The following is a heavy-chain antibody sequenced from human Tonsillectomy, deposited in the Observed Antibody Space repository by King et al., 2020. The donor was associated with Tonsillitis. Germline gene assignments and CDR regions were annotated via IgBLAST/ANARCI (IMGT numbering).Heavy chain of an antibody. CDR1: GFTFNNYA. J-gene: IGHJ4*02. Sequence: VQLVESGGGVVQPGRSLRLSCAASGFTFNNYALHWVRQAPGKGLEWVAIISYDGSNEYYSDSVKGRFTISRYNPKNTLYLQMNSLRAEDTAVYYSARDLLLNSMDSAPFDYWGQGTLVTVSS. D-gene: IGHD5-18*01. CDR2: ISYDGSNE. V-gene: IGHV3-30*04. CDR3: ARDLLLNSMDSAPFDY.